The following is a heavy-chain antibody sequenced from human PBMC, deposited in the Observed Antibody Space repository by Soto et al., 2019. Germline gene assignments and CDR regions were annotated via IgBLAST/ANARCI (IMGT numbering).Heavy chain of an antibody. CDR2: ISYDGSNK. J-gene: IGHJ4*02. D-gene: IGHD2-21*02. CDR3: AKDKVPVVVTAPFDY. Sequence: VAVISYDGSNKYYADSVKGRFIVSRDKSKNTLYLQVNSLRAEDTAVYYCAKDKVPVVVTAPFDYWGQGTLVTVSS. V-gene: IGHV3-30*18.